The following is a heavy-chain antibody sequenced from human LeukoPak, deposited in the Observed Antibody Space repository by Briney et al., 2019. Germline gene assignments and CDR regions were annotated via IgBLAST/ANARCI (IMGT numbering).Heavy chain of an antibody. CDR3: ANQEGIGAPGAWFDN. CDR1: GNTFTRYY. D-gene: IGHD1-26*01. J-gene: IGHJ4*02. CDR2: MSPDNDGT. V-gene: IGHV1-2*02. Sequence: ASVKVSCKAAGNTFTRYYVHGVRQAAGQGLEWMGWMSPDNDGTNYGQKCQSRDSTTRDTSIRSMYLKITGIKEDDTAVYYCANQEGIGAPGAWFDNWGQGTLVTVSS.